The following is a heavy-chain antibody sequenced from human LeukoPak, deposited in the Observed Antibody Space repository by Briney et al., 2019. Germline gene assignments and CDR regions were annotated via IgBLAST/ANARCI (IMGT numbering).Heavy chain of an antibody. J-gene: IGHJ3*02. CDR2: IYPGDSDT. CDR3: ARQDSGSYMAVDAAFDI. CDR1: GYSFTSYW. Sequence: GESLKISCKGSGYSFTSYWIGWVRQMPGKGLEWMGIIYPGDSDTRYSPSFQGQVTISDDKSISTAYLQWSSLKASDTAMYYCARQDSGSYMAVDAAFDIWGQGTMVTVSS. D-gene: IGHD1-26*01. V-gene: IGHV5-51*01.